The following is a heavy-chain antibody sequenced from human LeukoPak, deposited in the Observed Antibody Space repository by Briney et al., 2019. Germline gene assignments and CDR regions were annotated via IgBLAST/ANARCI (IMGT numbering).Heavy chain of an antibody. V-gene: IGHV3-48*01. J-gene: IGHJ4*02. CDR3: ATMVSIGWESPDY. CDR1: GFTFSSYS. Sequence: PGGSLRLSCAASGFTFSSYSMNWVRQAPGKGLEWVSYITTSSDTIYYADSVKGRFIISRDNAKNSLYLQMNSLRAEDTAVYYCATMVSIGWESPDYWGQGTLVTVSS. CDR2: ITTSSDTI. D-gene: IGHD6-19*01.